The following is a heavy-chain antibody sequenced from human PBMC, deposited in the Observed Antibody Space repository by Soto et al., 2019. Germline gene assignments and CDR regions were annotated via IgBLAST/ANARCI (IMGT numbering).Heavy chain of an antibody. D-gene: IGHD4-17*01. Sequence: EVQLVESGGGLVQPGRSLRLSCAASGFTVDDYAMHWVRQAPWKGLEWVSGISGNSETIDYADSVKGLFTISRDNAKSSLFLQMNSLRPDDTALYYCAKDMKWGGMTTIHYFDSWGQGTLVTVSS. CDR1: GFTVDDYA. V-gene: IGHV3-9*01. J-gene: IGHJ4*02. CDR2: ISGNSETI. CDR3: AKDMKWGGMTTIHYFDS.